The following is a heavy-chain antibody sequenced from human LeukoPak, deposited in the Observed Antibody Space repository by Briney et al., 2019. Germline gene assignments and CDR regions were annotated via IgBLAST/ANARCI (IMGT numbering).Heavy chain of an antibody. J-gene: IGHJ3*02. D-gene: IGHD6-25*01. CDR1: GGSISSYY. CDR2: IYYSGST. CDR3: ARGFQRGAFDI. V-gene: IGHV4-59*01. Sequence: SETLSLTCTVSGGSISSYYWSWIRQPLGKGLEWIGYIYYSGSTNYNPSLKSRVAISVDTSKNQFSLKLSSVTAADTAVYYCARGFQRGAFDIWGQGTMVTVSS.